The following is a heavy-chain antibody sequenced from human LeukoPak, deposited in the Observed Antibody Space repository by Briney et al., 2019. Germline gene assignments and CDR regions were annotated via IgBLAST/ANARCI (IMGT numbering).Heavy chain of an antibody. V-gene: IGHV1-8*03. D-gene: IGHD3-10*01. CDR1: GYTFTSYD. CDR3: ARVYSLRVRGVMFY. Sequence: AASVKVSCKASGYTFTSYDINWVRQATGQGLEWMGWMNPNSGNTGYAQKFRGRVTITRNTSISTAYMELSSLRSEDTAVYYCARVYSLRVRGVMFYWGQGTLVTVSS. J-gene: IGHJ4*02. CDR2: MNPNSGNT.